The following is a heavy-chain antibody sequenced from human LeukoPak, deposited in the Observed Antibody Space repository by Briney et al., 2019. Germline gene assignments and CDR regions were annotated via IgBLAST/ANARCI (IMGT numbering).Heavy chain of an antibody. V-gene: IGHV3-7*01. D-gene: IGHD3-3*01. CDR2: IKQEGSEK. CDR3: ASSFSDDFWSGHF. J-gene: IGHJ4*02. CDR1: RITFTYW. Sequence: GGSLRLSCAVSRITFTYWMSWVRQAPGKGLEGVANIKQEGSEKYYVDSVKGRFTISRDNAKKSLFLQINSLRAQDTAVYYCASSFSDDFWSGHFWGQGTLVTVSS.